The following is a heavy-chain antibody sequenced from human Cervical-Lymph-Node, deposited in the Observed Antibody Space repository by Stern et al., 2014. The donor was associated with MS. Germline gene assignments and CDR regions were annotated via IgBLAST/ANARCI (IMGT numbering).Heavy chain of an antibody. V-gene: IGHV1-18*01. CDR1: GFTFPGYG. CDR3: SRGRIFPGLSSWYFDL. J-gene: IGHJ2*01. Sequence: QVQLGQSGGGVKKPGASVKVSCQASGFTFPGYGFSWVRQAPGQGLEWVGLINGYRGSTKNSWKFQDRVTITSNRSTNTMAMHFRGLRNDDTALYYCSRGRIFPGLSSWYFDLWGRGTLVTVSS. D-gene: IGHD3-3*01. CDR2: INGYRGST.